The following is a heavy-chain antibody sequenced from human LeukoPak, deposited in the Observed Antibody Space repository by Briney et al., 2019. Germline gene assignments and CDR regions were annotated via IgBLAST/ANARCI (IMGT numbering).Heavy chain of an antibody. V-gene: IGHV4-59*01. CDR2: IYYSGST. J-gene: IGHJ3*02. CDR3: AREMWLVRAFDI. CDR1: GGSISSYY. D-gene: IGHD6-19*01. Sequence: SETLSLTCTVSGGSISSYYWSWIRQPPGKGLEWIGYIYYSGSTNYNPSLKSRVTISVDTSKNQFSLKLSSVTAADTAVYYCAREMWLVRAFDIWGQGTMVTVPS.